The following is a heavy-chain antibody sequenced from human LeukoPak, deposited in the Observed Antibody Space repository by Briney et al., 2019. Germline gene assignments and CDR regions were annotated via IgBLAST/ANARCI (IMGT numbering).Heavy chain of an antibody. CDR1: GYSFTYYY. V-gene: IGHV1-2*02. Sequence: ASVTVSCKTSGYSFTYYYIHWVRQPPGQGLEWMGWINTKSGRTSSARKFQGRVTMTRDPSITTVYMDMAWLTSDDTAIYFCARADFIDAGPYLIGPWGQGTLVTVSS. J-gene: IGHJ5*02. CDR3: ARADFIDAGPYLIGP. CDR2: INTKSGRT. D-gene: IGHD3-3*01.